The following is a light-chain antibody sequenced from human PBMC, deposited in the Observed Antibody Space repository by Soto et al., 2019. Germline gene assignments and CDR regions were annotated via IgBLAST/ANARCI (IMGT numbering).Light chain of an antibody. CDR2: KAS. J-gene: IGKJ1*01. CDR3: QHYNSYSEA. CDR1: QTISSW. Sequence: IHMTQSPSTLSASVGYRVTITCRASQTISSWLAWYQQKQGKAPKLLIYKASTLKSGVPSRFSGSGYGTEFNLTISSLQTDDFATYYCQHYNSYSEAFGQGTKVDIK. V-gene: IGKV1-5*03.